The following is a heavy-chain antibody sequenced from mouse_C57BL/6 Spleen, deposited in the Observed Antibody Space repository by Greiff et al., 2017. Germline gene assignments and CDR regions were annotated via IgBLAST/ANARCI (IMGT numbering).Heavy chain of an antibody. CDR3: ARMRF. V-gene: IGHV3-6*01. CDR2: ISYDGSN. Sequence: DVQLQESGPGLVKPSQSLSLTCSVTGYSITSGYYWNWIRQFPGNKLEWMGYISYDGSNNYNPSLKNRISITRDTSKNQFFLKLNSVTTEDTATYYCARMRFWGQGTLVTVSA. CDR1: GYSITSGYY. J-gene: IGHJ3*01.